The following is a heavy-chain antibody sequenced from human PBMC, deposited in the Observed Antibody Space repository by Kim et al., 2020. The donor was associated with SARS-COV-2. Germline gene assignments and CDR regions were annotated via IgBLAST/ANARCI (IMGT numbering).Heavy chain of an antibody. CDR2: ISGSTT. CDR1: GSTFSNYG. Sequence: GGSLRLSCAASGSTFSNYGMTWVRQAPGKGLEWVSSISGSTTYYADSVKGRFTISRDNSKNTLYLQMNSLRAEGTAGYYCSNGRKYCSSDACAWGQGT. D-gene: IGHD2-2*01. J-gene: IGHJ5*02. CDR3: SNGRKYCSSDACA. V-gene: IGHV3-23*01.